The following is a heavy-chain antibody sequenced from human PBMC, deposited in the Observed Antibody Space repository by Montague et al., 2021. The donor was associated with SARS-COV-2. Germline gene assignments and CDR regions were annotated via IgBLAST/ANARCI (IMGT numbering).Heavy chain of an antibody. CDR3: AKSAWHNWYFDN. Sequence: SETLSLTCTVSGDSISSNSYYWGWIRQPPGKALEWIGSMHYSGSTYHNPSLKRRVSISVDTSKNQFSLKLSSMTAADTAVYYCAKSAWHNWYFDNWGRGTLVTVSS. CDR2: MHYSGST. J-gene: IGHJ2*01. V-gene: IGHV4-39*01. CDR1: GDSISSNSYY. D-gene: IGHD2/OR15-2a*01.